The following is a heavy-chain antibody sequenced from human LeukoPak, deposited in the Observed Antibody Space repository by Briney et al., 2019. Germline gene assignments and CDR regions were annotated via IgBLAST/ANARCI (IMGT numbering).Heavy chain of an antibody. CDR1: GYSFIDSY. CDR3: ARVGVGYGVVGFDP. D-gene: IGHD4-17*01. J-gene: IGHJ5*02. V-gene: IGHV1-2*02. Sequence: ASVKVSCKASGYSFIDSYIHWVRQAPGQGLEWMGWIKANRGSTFFAQKFRGRLTLTRDTSRSTAYMELSRLKFDDTAVYYCARVGVGYGVVGFDPWGQGTLVTVSS. CDR2: IKANRGST.